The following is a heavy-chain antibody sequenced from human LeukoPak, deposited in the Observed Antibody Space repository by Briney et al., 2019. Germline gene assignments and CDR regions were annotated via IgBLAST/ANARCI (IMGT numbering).Heavy chain of an antibody. CDR2: FHYRGAT. D-gene: IGHD6-19*01. J-gene: IGHJ5*02. CDR3: ARETSASGWFED. V-gene: IGHV4-59*02. CDR1: GGSVSSYF. Sequence: SETLSLTCNVSGGSVSSYFWSWIRQSPGKGLEWIGYFHYRGATNYNPSLRSRVSMSIDTSKNHFSLELRSVSAADTAMYYCARETSASGWFEDWGQRTLVTVSS.